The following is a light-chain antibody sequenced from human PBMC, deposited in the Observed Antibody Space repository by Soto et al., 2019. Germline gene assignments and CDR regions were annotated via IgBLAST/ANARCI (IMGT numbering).Light chain of an antibody. CDR2: GAS. CDR1: QSVSSSY. Sequence: EIVLTQSPGTLSLSPGERATLSCRASQSVSSSYLAWYQQKPGQAPRLLIYGASSRATGIPDRFSGSGSGTDFTLTISRLEPEDFAVYYCQQYGSSPLYTFGQGTTRAIK. V-gene: IGKV3-20*01. J-gene: IGKJ2*01. CDR3: QQYGSSPLYT.